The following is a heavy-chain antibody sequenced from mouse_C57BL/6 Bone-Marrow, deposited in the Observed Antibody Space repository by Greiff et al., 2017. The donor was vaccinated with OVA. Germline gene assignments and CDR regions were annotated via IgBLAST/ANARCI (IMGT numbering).Heavy chain of an antibody. J-gene: IGHJ1*03. Sequence: QVQLQQPGAELVRPGTSVKLSCKASGYTFTSYWMHWVKQRPGQGLEWIGVIDPSDSYTNYNQKFKGKATLTVDTSSSTAYMQLSSLTSEDSAVYDCARWAYDYDWYFDVWGTGTTVTVSS. D-gene: IGHD2-4*01. CDR3: ARWAYDYDWYFDV. CDR1: GYTFTSYW. V-gene: IGHV1-59*01. CDR2: IDPSDSYT.